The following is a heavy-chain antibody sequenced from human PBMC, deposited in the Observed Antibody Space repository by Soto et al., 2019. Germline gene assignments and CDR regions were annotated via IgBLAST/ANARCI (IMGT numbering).Heavy chain of an antibody. J-gene: IGHJ4*02. CDR1: GFTVSSNY. V-gene: IGHV3-66*01. D-gene: IGHD6-13*01. CDR3: AREQQLVLYY. Sequence: GGSLRLSCAASGFTVSSNYMSWVRQAPGKGLEWVSAIYSGGSTYYADSVKGRFTISRDNSKNTLYLQMNSLRAEDTAVYYCAREQQLVLYYWGQGTLVTVSS. CDR2: IYSGGST.